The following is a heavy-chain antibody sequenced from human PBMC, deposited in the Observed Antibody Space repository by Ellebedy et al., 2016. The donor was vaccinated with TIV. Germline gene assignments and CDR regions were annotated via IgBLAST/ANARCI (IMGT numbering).Heavy chain of an antibody. D-gene: IGHD6-19*01. V-gene: IGHV4-34*01. CDR1: GGSFSGYY. Sequence: SETLSLXXAVYGGSFSGYYWSWIRQPPGKGLEWIGEINHSGSTNYNPSLKSRVTISVDTSKNQFSLKLSSVTAADTAVYYCAIGPLNSYSSGWYAAAFDIWGQGTMVTVSS. CDR3: AIGPLNSYSSGWYAAAFDI. J-gene: IGHJ3*02. CDR2: INHSGST.